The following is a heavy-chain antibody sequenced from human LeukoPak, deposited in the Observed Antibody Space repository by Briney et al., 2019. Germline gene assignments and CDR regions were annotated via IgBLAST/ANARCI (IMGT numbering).Heavy chain of an antibody. J-gene: IGHJ6*03. V-gene: IGHV3-11*01. CDR3: ARTYYDFWSGYYTASYYYYYMDV. CDR1: GFTFSDYY. CDR2: ISSSGSTI. Sequence: GGSLRLSCAASGFTFSDYYMSWNRQAPGKGLEWVSYISSSGSTIYYADSVKGRFTISRDNAKNSLYLQMNSLRAEDTAVYYCARTYYDFWSGYYTASYYYYYMDVWGKGTTVTVSS. D-gene: IGHD3-3*01.